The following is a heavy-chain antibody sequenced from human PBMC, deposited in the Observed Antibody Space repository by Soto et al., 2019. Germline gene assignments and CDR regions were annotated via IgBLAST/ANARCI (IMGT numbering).Heavy chain of an antibody. CDR1: GGSISSSSYY. CDR3: VGIKRGGSYRRLDY. Sequence: SETLSLTCTVSGGSISSSSYYWGWIRQPPGKGLEWIGSIYYSGSTYYNPSLKSQVTLSTDTSKNQFSLKLSSVTAADTAVYYCVGIKRGGSYRRLDYWGQGTLVT. J-gene: IGHJ4*02. D-gene: IGHD1-26*01. V-gene: IGHV4-39*01. CDR2: IYYSGST.